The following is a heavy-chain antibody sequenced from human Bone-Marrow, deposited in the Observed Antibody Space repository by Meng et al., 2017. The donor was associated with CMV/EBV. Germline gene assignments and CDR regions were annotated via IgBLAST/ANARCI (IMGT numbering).Heavy chain of an antibody. J-gene: IGHJ4*02. CDR2: FSTTSSYI. Sequence: GESLKISCAASGFTVSSNYMSWVRQAPGKGLEWVSSFSTTSSYIYYADSVKGRFTISRDDAKKSLYLQMNSLRAEDTAVYFCARDIRSFYYFDYWGQGTLVTVSS. V-gene: IGHV3-21*01. CDR3: ARDIRSFYYFDY. CDR1: GFTVSSNY.